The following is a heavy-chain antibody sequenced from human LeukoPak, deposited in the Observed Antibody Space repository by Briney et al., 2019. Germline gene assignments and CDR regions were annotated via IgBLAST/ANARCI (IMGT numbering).Heavy chain of an antibody. Sequence: SETLSLTCTVSGGFISSHYWTWLRQPPGKGLEWIGYVYYSGSTNYNPSLKSRVTISVDTSNNQFSLKLTSVTAADTAVYYCARGYRGGVYYYYYGMDVWGQGTTVTVSS. V-gene: IGHV4-59*11. D-gene: IGHD1-26*01. CDR2: VYYSGST. J-gene: IGHJ6*02. CDR3: ARGYRGGVYYYYYGMDV. CDR1: GGFISSHY.